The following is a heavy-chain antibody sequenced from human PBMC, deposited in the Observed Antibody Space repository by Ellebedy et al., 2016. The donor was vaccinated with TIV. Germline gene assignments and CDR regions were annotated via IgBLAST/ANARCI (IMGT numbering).Heavy chain of an antibody. V-gene: IGHV4-38-2*02. CDR3: ARDPKYSGGFVDAFDI. D-gene: IGHD1-26*01. CDR2: ISHSGST. Sequence: MPSETLSLTCAVSGYSIGSGYYWGWIRQPPGKGLGWIGSISHSGSTYYNPSLKNRVTISVDTSKNQFSLKLSSVTAADTAVYYCARDPKYSGGFVDAFDIWGQGTMVTVSS. J-gene: IGHJ3*02. CDR1: GYSIGSGYY.